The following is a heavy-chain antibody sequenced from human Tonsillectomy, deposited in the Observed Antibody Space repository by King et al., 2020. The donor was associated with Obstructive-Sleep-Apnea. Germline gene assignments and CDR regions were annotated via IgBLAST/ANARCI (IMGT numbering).Heavy chain of an antibody. CDR3: ARDLNYLDY. Sequence: LQLQESGPGLVKPSETLSLSCSVSGGSIRNSSYYWGWIRQTPGKGLEWIGSIYFVGHTYYNPSLKSRVTISVDTSKNQFSLSLGSVTAADMAVYYCARDLNYLDYWGQGTLVTVSS. J-gene: IGHJ4*02. V-gene: IGHV4-39*07. CDR1: GGSIRNSSYY. CDR2: IYFVGHT.